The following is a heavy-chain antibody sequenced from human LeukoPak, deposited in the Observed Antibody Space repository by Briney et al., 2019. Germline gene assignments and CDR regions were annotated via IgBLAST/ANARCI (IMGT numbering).Heavy chain of an antibody. D-gene: IGHD3-3*01. J-gene: IGHJ4*02. Sequence: GASVKVSCKASGFTFTSSAVQWVRQARGQRLEWIGWIVVGSGNTNYAQKFQERVTITRDMSTSTAYMELSSLRSEDTAVYYCAAGGGFWSGYYRFDYWGQGTLVTVSS. V-gene: IGHV1-58*01. CDR1: GFTFTSSA. CDR3: AAGGGFWSGYYRFDY. CDR2: IVVGSGNT.